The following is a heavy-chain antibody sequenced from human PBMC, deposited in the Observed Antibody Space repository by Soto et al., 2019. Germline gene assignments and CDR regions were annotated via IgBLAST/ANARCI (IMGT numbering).Heavy chain of an antibody. V-gene: IGHV3-23*01. Sequence: PGGSLRLSCAASVFTFSSYAMSWVRQAPGKGLEWVSAISGSGCSTYYADSVKGRFTISRDNSKNTLYLQMNSLRAEDAAVYYCAKEHSSWYGEGYYYYGMDVWGQGTTVTVSS. CDR3: AKEHSSWYGEGYYYYGMDV. CDR2: ISGSGCST. CDR1: VFTFSSYA. D-gene: IGHD6-13*01. J-gene: IGHJ6*02.